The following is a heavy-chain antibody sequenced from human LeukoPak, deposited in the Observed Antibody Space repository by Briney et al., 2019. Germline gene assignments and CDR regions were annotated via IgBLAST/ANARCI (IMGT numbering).Heavy chain of an antibody. D-gene: IGHD1-20*01. CDR3: ARTYTWNHHDAFDI. J-gene: IGHJ3*02. CDR1: GYTFTGYY. CDR2: INPNSGGT. V-gene: IGHV1-2*02. Sequence: GASVKVTCKASGYTFTGYYMHWVRQAPGQGLEWMGWINPNSGGTNYSQKFQGRVSMTRDTSVSTAYMELNRLRSDDTGVYYCARTYTWNHHDAFDIWGQGTMVTVSS.